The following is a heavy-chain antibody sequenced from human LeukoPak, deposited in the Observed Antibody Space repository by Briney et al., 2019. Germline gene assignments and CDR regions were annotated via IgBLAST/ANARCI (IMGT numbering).Heavy chain of an antibody. V-gene: IGHV3-9*01. CDR2: ISWNSGSI. CDR3: AREFVAGATSPSY. D-gene: IGHD1-26*01. J-gene: IGHJ4*02. Sequence: PGGSLRLSCAASGVTFDDYAMHWVRQAPGKGLEWGSGISWNSGSIGYADSVKGRFTISRDNAKNSLYLQMNSLRAEDTALYYCAREFVAGATSPSYWGQGTLVTVSS. CDR1: GVTFDDYA.